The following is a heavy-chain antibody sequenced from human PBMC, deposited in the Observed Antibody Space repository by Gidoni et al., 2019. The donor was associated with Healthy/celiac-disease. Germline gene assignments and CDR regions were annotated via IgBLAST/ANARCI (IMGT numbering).Heavy chain of an antibody. Sequence: EVQLVEAGGGVVKPGGSRRLSCAASGFTFSSYSMNWVRQAPGKGLGCVPSISSSSNSIYYADSVKGRFTISRDNAKNSLYLYYCAREYDFWRGYYGFDYWGQGTLVTVSS. D-gene: IGHD3-3*01. CDR3: FDY. CDR2: ISSSSNSI. CDR1: GFTFSSYS. V-gene: IGHV3-21*01. J-gene: IGHJ4*02.